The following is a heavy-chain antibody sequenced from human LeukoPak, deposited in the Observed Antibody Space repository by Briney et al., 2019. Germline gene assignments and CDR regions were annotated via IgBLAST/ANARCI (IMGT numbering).Heavy chain of an antibody. CDR2: INWNGGST. D-gene: IGHD3-3*01. CDR1: GFTFDDYG. V-gene: IGHV3-20*01. J-gene: IGHJ6*02. Sequence: GGSLRLSCAASGFTFDDYGMSWVRQAPGKGLEWVSCINWNGGSTGYADSVKGRFTISRDNAKNSLYLQMTSLRAEDTALYHCTRSYYDFWSGYFTPYGMDVWGQGTTVTVSS. CDR3: TRSYYDFWSGYFTPYGMDV.